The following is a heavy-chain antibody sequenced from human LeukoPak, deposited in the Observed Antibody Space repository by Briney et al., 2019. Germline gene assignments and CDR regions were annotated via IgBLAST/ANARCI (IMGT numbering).Heavy chain of an antibody. CDR3: ARVGVRPEDYYYYYYMDV. CDR1: GFTFSSYS. CDR2: ISSSSSTI. D-gene: IGHD1-1*01. J-gene: IGHJ6*03. V-gene: IGHV3-48*01. Sequence: GSLRLSCAASGFTFSSYSMNWVRQAPGKGLEWVSYISSSSSTIYYADSVKGRFTTSRDNSKNSQYLQMNSLRAEDTAVYYCARVGVRPEDYYYYYYMDVWGKGTTVTVSS.